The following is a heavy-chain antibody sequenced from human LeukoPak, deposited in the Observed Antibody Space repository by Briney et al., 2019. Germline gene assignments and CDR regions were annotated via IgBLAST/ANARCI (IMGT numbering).Heavy chain of an antibody. D-gene: IGHD2-8*01. V-gene: IGHV4-31*03. CDR2: IYYSGST. CDR1: GGSISSGGYY. Sequence: SETLSLTCTVSGGSISSGGYYWSWIRQHPGKGLEWIGYIYYSGSTYYNPSLKSRVTISVDTSKNQFSLKLSSVTAADTAVYYCARGPRYCTNGVCSNWFDPWGQGTLVTVSS. CDR3: ARGPRYCTNGVCSNWFDP. J-gene: IGHJ5*02.